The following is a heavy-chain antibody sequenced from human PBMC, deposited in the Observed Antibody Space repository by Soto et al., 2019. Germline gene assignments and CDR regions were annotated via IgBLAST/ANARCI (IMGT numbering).Heavy chain of an antibody. CDR1: GGTFSSYA. J-gene: IGHJ4*02. CDR2: IIPIFGTA. CDR3: AGLRRAGRGGDDY. Sequence: QVQLVQSGAEVKKPGSSVKVSCKASGGTFSSYAISWVRQAPGQGLEWMGGIIPIFGTANYAQKFQGRVTXPXDXYTSTAYMELSSLRSEDTAVYYCAGLRRAGRGGDDYWGQGTLVTVSS. V-gene: IGHV1-69*05. D-gene: IGHD3-16*01.